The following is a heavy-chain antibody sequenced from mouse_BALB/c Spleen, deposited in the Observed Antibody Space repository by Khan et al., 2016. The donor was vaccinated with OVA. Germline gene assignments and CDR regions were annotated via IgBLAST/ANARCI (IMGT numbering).Heavy chain of an antibody. CDR1: GYTFTSYD. CDR3: ARRRLLSFYLAY. CDR2: IYPGDGST. J-gene: IGHJ2*01. Sequence: QVQLQQSGPELVKPGALVKISCKASGYTFTSYDINWVKQRPGQGLEWIGWIYPGDGSTEYNEKFKGKVTLTADQSSSTAYMQLSSLTSANSAVEFCARRRLLSFYLAYWGQGSTLTVSS. D-gene: IGHD3-2*02. V-gene: IGHV1S56*01.